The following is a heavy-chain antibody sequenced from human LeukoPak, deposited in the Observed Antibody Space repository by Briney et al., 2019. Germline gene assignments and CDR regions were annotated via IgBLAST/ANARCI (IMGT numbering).Heavy chain of an antibody. CDR2: IYPGDSDT. CDR3: ARQLFISGELQNFDY. CDR1: GYSFTSYW. V-gene: IGHV5-51*01. D-gene: IGHD1-26*01. J-gene: IGHJ4*02. Sequence: GESLKIPCKGSGYSFTSYWIGWVRQMPGKGLEWMGIIYPGDSDTRYSPSFQGQVTISADKSISTAYLQWSSLKASDTAMYYCARQLFISGELQNFDYWGQGTLVTVSS.